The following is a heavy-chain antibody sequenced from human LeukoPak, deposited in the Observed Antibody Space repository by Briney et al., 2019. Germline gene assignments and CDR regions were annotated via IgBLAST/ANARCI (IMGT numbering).Heavy chain of an antibody. J-gene: IGHJ4*02. D-gene: IGHD4-17*01. Sequence: GGSLRLSCAASGFTFSSFSMNWVRQAPGKGLEWVSFISISSSTIYYADSVKGRFSISRDNAKSSLYLQMNSLRDEDTAVYYCARGETAVTSYLHSGGQGTLVTVSS. CDR2: ISISSSTI. V-gene: IGHV3-48*02. CDR1: GFTFSSFS. CDR3: ARGETAVTSYLHS.